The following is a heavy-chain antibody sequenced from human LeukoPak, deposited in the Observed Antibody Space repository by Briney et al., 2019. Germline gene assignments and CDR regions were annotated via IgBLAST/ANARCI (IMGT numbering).Heavy chain of an antibody. CDR2: ISNSGGYT. D-gene: IGHD6-19*01. Sequence: GGSLRLSCAASGFTFSSYSMNWVRQAPGQGLEWVSYISNSGGYTNYADSVAGRFTISRDNAENSLYLQMNSLRAEDTAVYYCARSRGAGPGAYFDYWGQGTLVTVTS. CDR3: ARSRGAGPGAYFDY. CDR1: GFTFSSYS. V-gene: IGHV3-21*05. J-gene: IGHJ4*02.